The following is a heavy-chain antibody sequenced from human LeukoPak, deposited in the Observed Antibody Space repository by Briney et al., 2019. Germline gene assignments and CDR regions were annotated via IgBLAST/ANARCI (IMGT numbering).Heavy chain of an antibody. J-gene: IGHJ6*03. CDR1: GFTFSSYP. CDR2: ISYDGRNQ. Sequence: PGRSLRLSCAASGFTFSSYPMNWVRQAPGKGVEWVAIISYDGRNQHYADSVKGRFTIARDDSENTLYLQMNSLRAEDTAVYYCARSGLYGGLNPRNYYYYMDVWGKGTTVTVSS. D-gene: IGHD2-15*01. CDR3: ARSGLYGGLNPRNYYYYMDV. V-gene: IGHV3-30*04.